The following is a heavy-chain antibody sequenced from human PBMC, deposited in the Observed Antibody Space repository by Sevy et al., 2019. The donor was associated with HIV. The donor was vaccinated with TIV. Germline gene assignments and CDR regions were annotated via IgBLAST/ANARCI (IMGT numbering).Heavy chain of an antibody. CDR1: GFTFSSYS. V-gene: IGHV3-21*01. D-gene: IGHD1-26*01. CDR2: ISSSSSYI. Sequence: GGSLRLSCAASGFTFSSYSMNWVRQAPGKGLEWVSSISSSSSYIYYADSVKGRFTISRDNAKNSLYLQMNSLGAEDTAVYYCARGKTWGELLSFDAFDIWGQGTMVTVSS. CDR3: ARGKTWGELLSFDAFDI. J-gene: IGHJ3*02.